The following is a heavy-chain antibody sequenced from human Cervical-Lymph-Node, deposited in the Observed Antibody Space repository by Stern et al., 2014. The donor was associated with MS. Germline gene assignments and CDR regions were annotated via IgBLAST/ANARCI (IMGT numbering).Heavy chain of an antibody. V-gene: IGHV1-69*01. CDR1: GCTFSSSD. CDR3: ALGGFGHYFEY. CDR2: IIPIIGTA. J-gene: IGHJ4*02. D-gene: IGHD3-10*01. Sequence: QVQLVQSVAEVQQPGSSVKVSCRASGCTFSSSDISWVRQAPGQGLEWMGGIIPIIGTANYAQKYHGRVTITADESTSTAYMELSSLRSEDTAIYYCALGGFGHYFEYWGQGTLVTVSS.